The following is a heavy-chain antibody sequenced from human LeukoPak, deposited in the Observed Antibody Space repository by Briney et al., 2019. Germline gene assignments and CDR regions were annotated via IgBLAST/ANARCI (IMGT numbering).Heavy chain of an antibody. D-gene: IGHD3-3*01. CDR1: GFTFSSYG. Sequence: ARGSLRLSCAASGFTFSSYGMSWVRQAPGKGLEWVSAISGRGGSTYYADAVKGRFTLSRENSKKTLYLQMNRLRAQDTAVYYCGKKLEGYYYYYMDVWGKGTTVTISS. CDR2: ISGRGGST. V-gene: IGHV3-23*01. J-gene: IGHJ6*03. CDR3: GKKLEGYYYYYMDV.